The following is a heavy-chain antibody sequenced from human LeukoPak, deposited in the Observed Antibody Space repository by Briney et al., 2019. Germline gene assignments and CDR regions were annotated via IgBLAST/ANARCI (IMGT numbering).Heavy chain of an antibody. D-gene: IGHD3-10*01. J-gene: IGHJ4*02. CDR1: GASISTSRDY. V-gene: IGHV4-39*07. CDR2: IYYIGDA. Sequence: SETLSLTCTVSGASISTSRDYWGWIRQPPGKGLEWIGSIYYIGDAYYNPSLKSRVTMSLDMSKNQFSLKLNSVTAADTAVYYCAGGVTIVRGTSKHFDYWGQGTLVTVSS. CDR3: AGGVTIVRGTSKHFDY.